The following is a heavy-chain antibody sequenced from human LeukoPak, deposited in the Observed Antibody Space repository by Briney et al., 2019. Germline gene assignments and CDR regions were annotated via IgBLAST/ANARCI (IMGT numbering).Heavy chain of an antibody. Sequence: PGGSLRLSCAASGFTFSSYALTWVRQAPGKGLERVSAISGSGDSTYYADSVKGRFTISRDNSKNTLYLQMNSLRAEDTAVYYCAKHRWNTPSTIDIWGQGTMVTVSS. CDR2: ISGSGDST. V-gene: IGHV3-23*01. CDR3: AKHRWNTPSTIDI. J-gene: IGHJ3*02. CDR1: GFTFSSYA. D-gene: IGHD4-23*01.